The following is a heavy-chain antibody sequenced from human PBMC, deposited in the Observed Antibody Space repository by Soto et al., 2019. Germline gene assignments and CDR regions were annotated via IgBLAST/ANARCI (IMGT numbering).Heavy chain of an antibody. J-gene: IGHJ3*02. Sequence: SETLSLTGAVYGGSFIGYYCSWIRQPQGKGLEWIGEINHSGITNYNPSLKSRVTISVDTSKNQFSLKLSSVTAADTAVYYCARDPRHGFDIWGQGTMVTVSS. CDR3: ARDPRHGFDI. CDR1: GGSFIGYY. CDR2: INHSGIT. V-gene: IGHV4-34*01.